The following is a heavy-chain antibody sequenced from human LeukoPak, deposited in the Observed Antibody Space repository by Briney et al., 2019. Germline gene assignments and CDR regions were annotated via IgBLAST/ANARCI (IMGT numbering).Heavy chain of an antibody. Sequence: GGSLRLSCAASGFSFSSYNFHWVRQAPAKGLQRLGFISYDGNIKYEDSVKGRFTISRDNSKNTLYLQVNSLRAEDTAVYHCARGSHYYDSSGYSHFGYWGQGTLVTVSS. CDR1: GFSFSSYN. D-gene: IGHD3-22*01. V-gene: IGHV3-30*03. CDR3: ARGSHYYDSSGYSHFGY. J-gene: IGHJ4*02. CDR2: ISYDGNIK.